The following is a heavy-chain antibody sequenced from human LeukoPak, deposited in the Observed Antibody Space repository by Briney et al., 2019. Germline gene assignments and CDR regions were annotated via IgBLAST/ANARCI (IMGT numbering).Heavy chain of an antibody. D-gene: IGHD6-13*01. CDR3: ARNHGGEGQQLVLFDY. CDR1: GGSFSGYY. CDR2: INHSGST. J-gene: IGHJ4*02. V-gene: IGHV4-34*01. Sequence: PSETLSLTCAVYGGSFSGYYWSWIRQRPGKGLEWIGEINHSGSTNYNPSLKSRVTISVDTSKNQFSLKLSSVTAADTAVYYCARNHGGEGQQLVLFDYWGQGTLVTVSS.